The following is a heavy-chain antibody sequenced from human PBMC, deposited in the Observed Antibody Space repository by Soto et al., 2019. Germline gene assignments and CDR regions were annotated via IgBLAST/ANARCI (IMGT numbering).Heavy chain of an antibody. V-gene: IGHV1-69*13. CDR3: ARVKVSSGYYWEENYYYYYGMDV. J-gene: IGHJ6*02. CDR1: GGTFSSYA. D-gene: IGHD3-22*01. Sequence: ASVKVSCKASGGTFSSYAISWVRQAPGQGLEWMGGIIPIFGTANYAQKFQGRVTITADESTSTAYMELSSLRSEDTAVYYCARVKVSSGYYWEENYYYYYGMDVWGQGTTVTVSS. CDR2: IIPIFGTA.